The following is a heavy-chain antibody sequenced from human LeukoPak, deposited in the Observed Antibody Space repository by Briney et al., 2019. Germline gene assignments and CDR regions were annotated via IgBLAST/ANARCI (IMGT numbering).Heavy chain of an antibody. V-gene: IGHV3-7*01. J-gene: IGHJ6*03. D-gene: IGHD3-9*01. CDR2: IKQDGSEK. CDR3: ARDQDLRYFDWSLSGNYYYYYYMDI. CDR1: GFTFSSYW. Sequence: PGGSLRLSCAASGFTFSSYWMSWVRQAPGKGLEWVANIKQDGSEKYYVDSVKGRFTISRDNAKNSLYLQMNSLRAEDTAVYYCARDQDLRYFDWSLSGNYYYYYYMDIWGKGTTVTVSS.